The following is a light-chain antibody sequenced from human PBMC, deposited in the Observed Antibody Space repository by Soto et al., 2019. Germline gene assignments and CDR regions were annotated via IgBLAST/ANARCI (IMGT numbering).Light chain of an antibody. CDR3: AAWDDTVRSYV. Sequence: QSVLTQPPSVSGTPGQRVTISCSGGISNIATNYVHWFQQLPGPAPKVLSNRDNQRPSGVPDRFSGSKSGTSASLAISGLRSEDEAEYYCAAWDDTVRSYVFGTGTKLTVL. CDR1: ISNIATNY. CDR2: RDN. V-gene: IGLV1-47*01. J-gene: IGLJ1*01.